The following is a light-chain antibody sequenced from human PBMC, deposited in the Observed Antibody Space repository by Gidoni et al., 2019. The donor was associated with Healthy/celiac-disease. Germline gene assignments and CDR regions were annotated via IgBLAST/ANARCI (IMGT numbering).Light chain of an antibody. Sequence: EIVLTQSPGTLSLSPGERATLSCRASQSVSSSYLAWYQQKPGPAPRLLIYGASSRATGLPDRFSGSGSGTDFTLTISRLEPEDFAVYYCQQYGSSPLFGQXTRLEIK. V-gene: IGKV3-20*01. J-gene: IGKJ5*01. CDR1: QSVSSSY. CDR2: GAS. CDR3: QQYGSSPL.